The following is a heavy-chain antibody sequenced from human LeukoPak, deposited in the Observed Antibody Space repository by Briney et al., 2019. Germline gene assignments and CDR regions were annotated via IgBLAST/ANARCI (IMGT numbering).Heavy chain of an antibody. CDR1: GGSISSQYW. V-gene: IGHV2-5*01. Sequence: TLSLTCTVSGGSISSQYWSFIRQPPGKALEWLALIYWNDGNRYSPSLKSRLTITKDTSKNQVVLKMTNMDPVDTATYYCAHYGDYRFMYYFDYWGQGTLVTVSS. J-gene: IGHJ4*02. D-gene: IGHD4-17*01. CDR3: AHYGDYRFMYYFDY. CDR2: IYWNDGN.